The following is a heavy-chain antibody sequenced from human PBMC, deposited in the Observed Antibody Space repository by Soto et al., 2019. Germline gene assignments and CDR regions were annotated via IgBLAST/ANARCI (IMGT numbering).Heavy chain of an antibody. J-gene: IGHJ4*02. V-gene: IGHV4-30-2*01. CDR2: IYHSGST. Sequence: SETLSLTCAVSGGSISSGGYSWSWIRQPPGKGLEWIGYIYHSGSTYYNPSLKSRVTISVDRSKNQFSLKLSSVTAADTAVYYCARGIPEFDYWGQGTLVTVPQ. CDR3: ARGIPEFDY. CDR1: GGSISSGGYS.